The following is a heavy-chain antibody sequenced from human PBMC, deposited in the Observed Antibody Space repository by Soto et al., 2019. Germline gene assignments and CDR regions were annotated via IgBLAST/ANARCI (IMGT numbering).Heavy chain of an antibody. D-gene: IGHD6-19*01. CDR2: IYPGDSDT. Sequence: GESLKIPCKASGYSFTTYWIGWVRQMPGKGLEWMGIIYPGDSDTRYSPSFQGQVSISADKSINTAYLQWSGLKASDTAMYYCARLKGRYSSGWHEYWGQGTLVTVSS. V-gene: IGHV5-51*01. CDR1: GYSFTTYW. CDR3: ARLKGRYSSGWHEY. J-gene: IGHJ4*02.